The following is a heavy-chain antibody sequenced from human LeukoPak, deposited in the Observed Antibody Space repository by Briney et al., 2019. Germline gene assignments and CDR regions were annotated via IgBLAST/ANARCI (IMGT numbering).Heavy chain of an antibody. D-gene: IGHD6-19*01. CDR2: IYTSGST. CDR3: AREDSSGWCSLLYNWFDP. CDR1: GGSISSYY. Sequence: SSETLSLTCTVSGGSISSYYWSWIRQPAGKGLEWIGRIYTSGSTNYNPSLKSRVTMSVDTSKNQFSLKLSSVTAADTAVYYCAREDSSGWCSLLYNWFDPWGQGTLVTVSS. V-gene: IGHV4-4*07. J-gene: IGHJ5*02.